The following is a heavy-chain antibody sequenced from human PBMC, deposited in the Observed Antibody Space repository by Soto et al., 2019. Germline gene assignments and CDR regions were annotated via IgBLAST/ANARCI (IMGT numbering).Heavy chain of an antibody. CDR3: ARGHDFWSGDRWFDP. CDR1: GFTFSSNA. CDR2: ISGSGAGT. V-gene: IGHV3-23*01. Sequence: GGSLRLSCAASGFTFSSNAMSWVRQAPGKGLEWVSGISGSGAGTFYADSVKGRFTISRDNSKNTLYLQMNSLRAEDTAVYYCARGHDFWSGDRWFDPWGQGTLVTVSS. D-gene: IGHD3-3*01. J-gene: IGHJ5*02.